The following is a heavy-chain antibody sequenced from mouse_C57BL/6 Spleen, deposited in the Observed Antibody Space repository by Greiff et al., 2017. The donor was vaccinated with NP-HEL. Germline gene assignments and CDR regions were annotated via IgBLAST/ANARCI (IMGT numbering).Heavy chain of an antibody. V-gene: IGHV1-69*01. D-gene: IGHD1-1*01. Sequence: QVQLQQPGAELVMPGASVKLSCKASGYTFTSYWMHWVKQRPGQGLEWIGEIDPSDSYTNYNQKFKGKSTLTVDKSSSTAYMQLSSLTSEDSAVYNSARGPYYGSQYYFDYWGQGTTLTVSS. CDR3: ARGPYYGSQYYFDY. J-gene: IGHJ2*01. CDR1: GYTFTSYW. CDR2: IDPSDSYT.